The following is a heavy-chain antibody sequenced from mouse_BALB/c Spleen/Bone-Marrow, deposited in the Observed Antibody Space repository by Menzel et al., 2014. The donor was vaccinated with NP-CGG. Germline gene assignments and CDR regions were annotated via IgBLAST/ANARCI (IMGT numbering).Heavy chain of an antibody. CDR3: ARKGISTVIATAYYFDY. V-gene: IGHV1S132*01. D-gene: IGHD2-4*01. J-gene: IGHJ2*01. CDR1: GYTFTSYW. CDR2: IFPGTGTT. Sequence: VNVVESGAELVKPGASVKLSCKTSGYTFTSYWIQWVKQRPGQGLGWIGEIFPGTGTTYYNEKFKDKATLIIDTSSSTAYMQLSSLTSEDSAVYFCARKGISTVIATAYYFDYWGQGSTLTVSS.